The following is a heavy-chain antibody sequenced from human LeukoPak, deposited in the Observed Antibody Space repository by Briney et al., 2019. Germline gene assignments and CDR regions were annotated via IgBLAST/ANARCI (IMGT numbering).Heavy chain of an antibody. D-gene: IGHD4-11*01. Sequence: PSQTLSLTCTVSGGSISSGSYCGGWVRRPGGKGLEWIERIYTSVSTYYNPSLKSRVTISVDTSKNQFSLNLSSVTVADTAVYYCARAKMTTVTTGDAFDIWGQGTMVTVSS. J-gene: IGHJ3*02. CDR3: ARAKMTTVTTGDAFDI. CDR1: GGSISSGSYC. V-gene: IGHV4-61*02. CDR2: IYTSVST.